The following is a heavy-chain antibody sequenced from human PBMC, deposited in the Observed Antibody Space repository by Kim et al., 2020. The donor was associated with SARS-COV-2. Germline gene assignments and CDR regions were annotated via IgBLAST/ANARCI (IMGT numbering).Heavy chain of an antibody. V-gene: IGHV5-51*01. J-gene: IGHJ3*02. CDR1: GYSFTSYW. Sequence: GESLKISCKGSGYSFTSYWIGWVRQMPGKGLEWMGIIYPGDSDTRYSPSFQGQVTISADKSISTAYLQWSSLKASDTAMYYCARQQGIVATRNDAFDIWGQGTMVTVSS. CDR2: IYPGDSDT. D-gene: IGHD5-12*01. CDR3: ARQQGIVATRNDAFDI.